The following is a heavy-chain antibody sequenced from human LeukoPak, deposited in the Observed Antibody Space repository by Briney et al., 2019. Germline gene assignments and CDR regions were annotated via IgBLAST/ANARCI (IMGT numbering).Heavy chain of an antibody. D-gene: IGHD1-26*01. J-gene: IGHJ4*02. Sequence: GGSLRLSCAASGFTVSSNYMSWVRQAPGKGLEWVSVIYSGGSTYYADSVKGRFTISRDNSKNTLYLQMDSLRAEDTAVYYCASYSGGYPRGEYWGQGTLVTVSS. CDR1: GFTVSSNY. CDR2: IYSGGST. V-gene: IGHV3-53*01. CDR3: ASYSGGYPRGEY.